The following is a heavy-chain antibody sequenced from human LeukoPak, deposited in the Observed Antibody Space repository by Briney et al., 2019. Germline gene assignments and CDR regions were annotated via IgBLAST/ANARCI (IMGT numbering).Heavy chain of an antibody. CDR2: IYWDDDK. CDR1: GFSLSTSGVS. Sequence: SGPTLVNPTQTLTLTCTFSGFSLSTSGVSVGWIRQPPGKALEWLALIYWDDDKRYSPSLKSRLTITKDTSKNQVVLTMTNMDPVDTATYYCALRSGFWSGVVGFDPWGQGTLVTVSS. D-gene: IGHD3-3*01. V-gene: IGHV2-5*02. J-gene: IGHJ5*02. CDR3: ALRSGFWSGVVGFDP.